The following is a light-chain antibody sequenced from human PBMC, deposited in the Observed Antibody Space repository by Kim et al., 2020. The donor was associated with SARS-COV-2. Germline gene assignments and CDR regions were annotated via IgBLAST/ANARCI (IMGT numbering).Light chain of an antibody. V-gene: IGLV1-51*01. J-gene: IGLJ3*02. Sequence: GQTVTISCAGSSSNIGNNFVSWYQQLPGTAPKRLLYDNDKRPSGVPDRFSGSKSGTSAALGITGLQTGDEADYYCGTWDTSLSAWVFGGGTKLTVL. CDR3: GTWDTSLSAWV. CDR2: DND. CDR1: SSNIGNNF.